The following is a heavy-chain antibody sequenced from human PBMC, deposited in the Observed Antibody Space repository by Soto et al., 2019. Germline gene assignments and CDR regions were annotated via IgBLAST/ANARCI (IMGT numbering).Heavy chain of an antibody. CDR3: ARDVGLYCSSTSCYRGNYYYGMDV. D-gene: IGHD2-2*01. CDR2: ISAYNGNT. CDR1: GYTFTSYG. V-gene: IGHV1-18*04. Sequence: ASVKVSCKASGYTFTSYGISWVRQAPGQGLEWMGWISAYNGNTNYAQKLQGTVTMTTDTSTSTAYMELRSLRSDDTAVYYCARDVGLYCSSTSCYRGNYYYGMDVWGQGTTVTVSS. J-gene: IGHJ6*02.